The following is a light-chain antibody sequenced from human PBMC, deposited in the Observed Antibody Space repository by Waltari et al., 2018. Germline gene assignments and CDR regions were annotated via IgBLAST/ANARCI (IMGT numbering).Light chain of an antibody. CDR3: QEYNQWPPRT. Sequence: EIVMTQSPATLSVSPGERATLSCRASQSITTNLAWYQQKPGQAPRLPIYGSSVRAPGLPDRFRCTGSGSEFTLTISSLQSEDFAIYYCQEYNQWPPRTFGQGTKVEVK. CDR2: GSS. V-gene: IGKV3-15*01. J-gene: IGKJ1*01. CDR1: QSITTN.